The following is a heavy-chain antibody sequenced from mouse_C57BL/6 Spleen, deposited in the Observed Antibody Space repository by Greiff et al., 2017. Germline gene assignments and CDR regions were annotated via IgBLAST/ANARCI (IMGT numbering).Heavy chain of an antibody. CDR1: GFNIKDYY. CDR3: TAYGYPMDY. J-gene: IGHJ4*01. Sequence: EVKLQQSGAELVRPGASVKLSCTASGFNIKDYYMHWVKQRPEQGLEWIGRIDPEDGDTEYAPKFQGKATMTADTSSNTAYLQLSSLTSEDTAVYYCTAYGYPMDYWGQGTSVTVSS. D-gene: IGHD2-2*01. V-gene: IGHV14-1*01. CDR2: IDPEDGDT.